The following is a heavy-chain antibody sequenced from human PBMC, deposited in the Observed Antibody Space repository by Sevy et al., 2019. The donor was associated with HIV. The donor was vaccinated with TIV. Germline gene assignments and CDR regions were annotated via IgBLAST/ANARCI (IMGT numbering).Heavy chain of an antibody. CDR2: ISGGGGST. V-gene: IGHV3-23*01. CDR3: AKADVWGSYRYKPFDY. J-gene: IGHJ4*02. D-gene: IGHD3-16*02. CDR1: GFTFSSYA. Sequence: GESLKISCAASGFTFSSYAMSWVRQAPGKGLEWVSAISGGGGSTYYADSVKGRFTISRDNSKNTLYLQMNSLRAEDTAVYYCAKADVWGSYRYKPFDYWGQGTLVTVSS.